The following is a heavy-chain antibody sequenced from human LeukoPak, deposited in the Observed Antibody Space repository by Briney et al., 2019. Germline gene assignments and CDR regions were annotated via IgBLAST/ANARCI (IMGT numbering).Heavy chain of an antibody. D-gene: IGHD3-3*01. CDR2: ISGSGGST. J-gene: IGHJ3*02. CDR1: GLTFSSYA. Sequence: GGSLRLSYAASGLTFSSYAMGWVRQAPGKGLEWVSAISGSGGSTYYADSAKGRFTVSRDNSKNTLYLQMNSLRAEDTALYYCAKDHVILRRNDAFDIWGQGTMVTVSS. CDR3: AKDHVILRRNDAFDI. V-gene: IGHV3-23*01.